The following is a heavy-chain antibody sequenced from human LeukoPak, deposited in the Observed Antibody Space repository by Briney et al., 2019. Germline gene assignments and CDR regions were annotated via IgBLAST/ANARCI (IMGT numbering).Heavy chain of an antibody. V-gene: IGHV3-23*01. CDR3: AKPVRAARLWNWFDP. J-gene: IGHJ5*02. Sequence: GGSLRLSCAASGFTFSSYAMSWVRQAPGKGLEWVSAISISGGSTYYADSVKGRFTISRDNSKNTLYLQMNSLRAEDTAVYYCAKPVRAARLWNWFDPWGQGTLVTVSS. CDR2: ISISGGST. D-gene: IGHD6-6*01. CDR1: GFTFSSYA.